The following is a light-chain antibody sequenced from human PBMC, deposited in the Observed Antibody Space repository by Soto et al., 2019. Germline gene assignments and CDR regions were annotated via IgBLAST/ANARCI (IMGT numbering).Light chain of an antibody. Sequence: QSVLTQPPSVSGSPGQSVTISCSGTSSDVGAYKYVSWYQQHPGKAPKVVIYNVNQRPSGAPDRFSGSKSGNTASLTISGLQDEDEADYYCSSSSSMYNLWVFGGGTKLTVL. CDR2: NVN. CDR3: SSSSSMYNLWV. V-gene: IGLV2-11*01. J-gene: IGLJ3*02. CDR1: SSDVGAYKY.